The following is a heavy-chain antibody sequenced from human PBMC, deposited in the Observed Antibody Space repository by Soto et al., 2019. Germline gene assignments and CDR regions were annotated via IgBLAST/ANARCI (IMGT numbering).Heavy chain of an antibody. D-gene: IGHD5-18*01. Sequence: GGSLRLSCAASGFIFSDSAIHWVRQASGKGLEWVGRTKDKASNFATVYSASVKGRFTISRDVSKNMVYLQMSSLKTEDTAVYYCGTASPPVWGSDNWGQGTLVTFSS. V-gene: IGHV3-73*01. CDR3: GTASPPVWGSDN. CDR2: TKDKASNFAT. J-gene: IGHJ4*02. CDR1: GFIFSDSA.